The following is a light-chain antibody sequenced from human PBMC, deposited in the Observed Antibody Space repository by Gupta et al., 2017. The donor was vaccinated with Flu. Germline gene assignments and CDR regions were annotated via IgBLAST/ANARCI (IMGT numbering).Light chain of an antibody. CDR1: QGISSY. V-gene: IGKV1-39*01. CDR3: QQSYSIPT. J-gene: IGKJ1*01. Sequence: DIQMTQSPSSLSASVGDTVTITCRASQGISSYLHWYQKKPGKAPRVLIYAASDLQSGVPSRFSGSGSGTDFTLTISRRQPEDFATYYCQQSYSIPTFGQGTKVEIK. CDR2: AAS.